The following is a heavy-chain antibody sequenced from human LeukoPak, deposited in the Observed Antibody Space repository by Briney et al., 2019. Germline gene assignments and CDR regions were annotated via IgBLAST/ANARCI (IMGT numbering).Heavy chain of an antibody. V-gene: IGHV4-4*07. J-gene: IGHJ5*02. CDR2: IYTRGST. Sequence: KPSETLSLTCTVSGGSIRRYYWSWIRQPAGKGLEWIGRIYTRGSTNYNPSLKSRVTMSVDTSKNQFSLKLSSVTAADTAVYYCASGGYCSGGSCNGGWFDPWGQGTLVTVSS. CDR3: ASGGYCSGGSCNGGWFDP. CDR1: GGSIRRYY. D-gene: IGHD2-15*01.